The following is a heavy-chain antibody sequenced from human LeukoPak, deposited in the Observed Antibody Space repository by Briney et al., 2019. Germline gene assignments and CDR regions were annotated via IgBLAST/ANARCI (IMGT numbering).Heavy chain of an antibody. J-gene: IGHJ3*02. Sequence: PGGSLRLSCAASGFTFDDYAMHWVRQAPGKGLEWVSGISWSSGTIGYADSVKGRFTISRDNAKNSLYLQMHSLRAEDTAFYFCAKDVTGTGAFDIWGQGTMVTVSS. CDR1: GFTFDDYA. CDR2: ISWSSGTI. V-gene: IGHV3-9*01. D-gene: IGHD1-7*01. CDR3: AKDVTGTGAFDI.